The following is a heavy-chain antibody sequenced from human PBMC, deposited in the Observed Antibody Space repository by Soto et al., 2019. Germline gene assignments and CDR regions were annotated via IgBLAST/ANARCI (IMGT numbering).Heavy chain of an antibody. Sequence: PSETLSLTCAVSGGSISSSNWWSWVRQPPGKGLEWIGEIYHSESTNYNPSLKSRVTISVDKSKNQFSLKLSSVTAADTAVYYWAHSLRGGSYYYYYYGMDVWGQGTTVTVSS. CDR1: GGSISSSNW. J-gene: IGHJ6*02. D-gene: IGHD3-16*01. CDR2: IYHSEST. CDR3: AHSLRGGSYYYYYYGMDV. V-gene: IGHV4-4*02.